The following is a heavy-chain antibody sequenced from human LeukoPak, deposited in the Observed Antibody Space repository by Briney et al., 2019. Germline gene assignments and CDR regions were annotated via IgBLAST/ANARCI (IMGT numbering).Heavy chain of an antibody. J-gene: IGHJ4*02. CDR2: INPNSGDT. CDR3: ARMTVGGTGLDY. V-gene: IGHV1-2*02. D-gene: IGHD1-26*01. Sequence: GASVKVSCKASGYTFTGHYIHWVRQAPGQGLEWMGWINPNSGDTNYAQNFQGRVTMTRDTSISTAYMEMSRLRSDDTGMYYCARMTVGGTGLDYWGQGTPVTVSS. CDR1: GYTFTGHY.